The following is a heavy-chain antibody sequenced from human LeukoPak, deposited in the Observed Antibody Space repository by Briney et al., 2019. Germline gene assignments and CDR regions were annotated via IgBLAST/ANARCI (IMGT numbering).Heavy chain of an antibody. J-gene: IGHJ6*04. CDR2: ISSSGSTV. CDR1: GFTFSSYE. CDR3: ATPLKLPPGYYGMDV. D-gene: IGHD2-15*01. Sequence: GGSLRLSCAASGFTFSSYEMKWVRQAPGKGLEWVSYISSSGSTVYYADSVKGRFTISRDNAKNSLYLQVNSLRAEDAAVYYCATPLKLPPGYYGMDVWGKGTTVTVSS. V-gene: IGHV3-48*03.